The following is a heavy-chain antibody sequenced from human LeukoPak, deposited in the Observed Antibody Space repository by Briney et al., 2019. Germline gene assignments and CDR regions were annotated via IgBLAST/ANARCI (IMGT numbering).Heavy chain of an antibody. Sequence: ASVTVSFKASGYTFTSYGISWVRQAPGQGLEWMGWISAYNGNTNYAQKLQGRVTMTTDTSTSTAYMELRSLRSDDTAVYYCARDQDCSSTSCYLPAYYCGMDVWGQGTTVTVSS. D-gene: IGHD2-2*01. J-gene: IGHJ6*02. CDR3: ARDQDCSSTSCYLPAYYCGMDV. CDR2: ISAYNGNT. CDR1: GYTFTSYG. V-gene: IGHV1-18*01.